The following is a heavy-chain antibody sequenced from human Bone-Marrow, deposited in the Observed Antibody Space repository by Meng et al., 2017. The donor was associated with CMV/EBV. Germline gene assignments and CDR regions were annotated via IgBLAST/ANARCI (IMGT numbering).Heavy chain of an antibody. CDR1: GGTFSSYA. Sequence: SVKVSCKASGGTFSSYAISWVRQAPGQGLEWMGGIIPIFGTANYAQKFQGRVTITTDESTSTAYMELSSLRSEDTAVYYCARGRPQGFLEWLPSYGMAVWGQGHTV. J-gene: IGHJ6*02. CDR2: IIPIFGTA. CDR3: ARGRPQGFLEWLPSYGMAV. V-gene: IGHV1-69*05. D-gene: IGHD3-3*01.